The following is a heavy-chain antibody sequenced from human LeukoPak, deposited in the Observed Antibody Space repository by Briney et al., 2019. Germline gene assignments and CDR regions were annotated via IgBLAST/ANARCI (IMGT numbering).Heavy chain of an antibody. D-gene: IGHD4-23*01. CDR1: GFTFSSYW. CDR2: INSDGSIT. V-gene: IGHV3-74*01. CDR3: ARVLGNPCYYYYYMDV. Sequence: GGSLRLSCAASGFTFSSYWMHWVRQAPGKGLGWVSRINSDGSITSYADSVKGRFTISRDNAKNTLYLQMNSLRAEDTAVYYCARVLGNPCYYYYYMDVWGKGTTVTVSS. J-gene: IGHJ6*03.